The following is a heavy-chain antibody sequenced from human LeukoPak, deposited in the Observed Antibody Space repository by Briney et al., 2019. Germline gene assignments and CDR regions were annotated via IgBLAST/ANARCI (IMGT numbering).Heavy chain of an antibody. Sequence: SETLSLTCAVYGGSFSGYYWSWIRQPPGKGLEWIGEINHSGSTNYNPSLKSRVTISVDTSKNQFSLKLSSVTAEDTAVYYCAREGSVTNDYWGQGSLVTVSS. D-gene: IGHD4-17*01. CDR1: GGSFSGYY. J-gene: IGHJ4*02. V-gene: IGHV4-34*01. CDR3: AREGSVTNDY. CDR2: INHSGST.